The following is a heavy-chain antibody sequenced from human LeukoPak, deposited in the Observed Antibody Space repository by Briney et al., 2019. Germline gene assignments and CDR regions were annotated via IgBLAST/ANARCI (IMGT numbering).Heavy chain of an antibody. CDR2: ISAYDGNT. CDR3: ARDSIVVVPAAGWGMDV. CDR1: GYTFTSYG. V-gene: IGHV1-18*01. J-gene: IGHJ6*03. Sequence: ASVKVSCKASGYTFTSYGISWVRQAPGQGLEWMGWISAYDGNTNYAQKLQGRVTMTTDTSTSTAYMELRSLRSDDTAVYYCARDSIVVVPAAGWGMDVWGKGTTVTVSS. D-gene: IGHD2-2*01.